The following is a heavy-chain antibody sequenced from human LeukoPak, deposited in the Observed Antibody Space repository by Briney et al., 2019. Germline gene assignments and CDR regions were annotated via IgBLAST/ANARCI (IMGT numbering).Heavy chain of an antibody. CDR1: GYTFTGYY. CDR2: INPNSGGT. Sequence: ASVKVSCKASGYTFTGYYMHWVRQAPGQGLEWIGWINPNSGGTNYAQKFQGRVTMTRDTSISTAYMELSRLRSDDTAVYYCARDNCKGILTGRTSGAFDIWGQGTMVTVSS. D-gene: IGHD3-9*01. V-gene: IGHV1-2*02. J-gene: IGHJ3*02. CDR3: ARDNCKGILTGRTSGAFDI.